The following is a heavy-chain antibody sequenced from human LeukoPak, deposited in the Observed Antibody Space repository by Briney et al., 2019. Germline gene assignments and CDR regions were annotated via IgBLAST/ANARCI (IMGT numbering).Heavy chain of an antibody. CDR3: ARDSLRASGDYVIDY. Sequence: PGGSLRLFCAASGFTFSSYGMHWVRQAPGKGLEWVAVISYDGSKKYYADSVKGRFTISRDNSKNTLYLQMNSLRAEDTAVYYCARDSLRASGDYVIDYWGQGTLVTVSS. CDR2: ISYDGSKK. V-gene: IGHV3-30*03. D-gene: IGHD4-17*01. J-gene: IGHJ4*02. CDR1: GFTFSSYG.